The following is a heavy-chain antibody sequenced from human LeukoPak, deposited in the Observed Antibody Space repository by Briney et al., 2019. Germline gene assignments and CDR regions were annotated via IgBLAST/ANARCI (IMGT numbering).Heavy chain of an antibody. V-gene: IGHV1-18*01. D-gene: IGHD6-19*01. J-gene: IGHJ5*02. CDR1: GYPFTRFG. CDR3: ARDPSNTSGWKTWFDT. CDR2: ISSYNGDT. Sequence: GASVKVSCKASGYPFTRFGISWVHKAPGQGLEWLEWISSYNGDTNYAQKLQGRVTLTTDTPTTTVYMELRSLRSDDTAVYYCARDPSNTSGWKTWFDTWGQGTPVTVSS.